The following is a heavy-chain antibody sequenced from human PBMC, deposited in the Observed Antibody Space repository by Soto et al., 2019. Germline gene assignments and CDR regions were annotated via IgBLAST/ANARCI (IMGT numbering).Heavy chain of an antibody. CDR1: GGSFSGYY. J-gene: IGHJ4*02. D-gene: IGHD3-22*01. CDR2: INHSGST. CDR3: ARGSGMVIVALPFDY. Sequence: SETLSITCAVYGGSFSGYYWSWIRQPPGKGLEWIGEINHSGSTNYNPSLKSRVTISVDTSKNQFSLKLSSVTAADTAVYYCARGSGMVIVALPFDYWGQGTLVTVSS. V-gene: IGHV4-34*01.